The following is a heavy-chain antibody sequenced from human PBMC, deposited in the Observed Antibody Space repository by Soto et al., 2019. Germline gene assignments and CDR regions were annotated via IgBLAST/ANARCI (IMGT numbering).Heavy chain of an antibody. CDR1: GYSFTSYW. J-gene: IGHJ4*02. V-gene: IGHV5-10-1*01. CDR2: IDPSDSYT. Sequence: PGASLKISCKGSGYSFTSYWISWVRQMPGKGLEWMGRIDPSDSYTNYSPSFQGHVTISADKSISTAYLQWSSLKASDTAMYYCARLPHYYYDSSGYYPPFDYWGQGTLVTVSS. D-gene: IGHD3-22*01. CDR3: ARLPHYYYDSSGYYPPFDY.